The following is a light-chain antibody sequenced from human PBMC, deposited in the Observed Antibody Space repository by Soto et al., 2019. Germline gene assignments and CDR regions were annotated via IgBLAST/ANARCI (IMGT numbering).Light chain of an antibody. Sequence: AIQLTQSPSSLSASVGDRVTITCRASQGISSGLAWYQQKPGKAPKLLIYDASSLESGVPSRFSGSASGKDFTLTISSLKPEDFVTYYCQHFNDSPLTFGGGTKVDIK. J-gene: IGKJ4*01. CDR3: QHFNDSPLT. CDR2: DAS. V-gene: IGKV1D-13*01. CDR1: QGISSG.